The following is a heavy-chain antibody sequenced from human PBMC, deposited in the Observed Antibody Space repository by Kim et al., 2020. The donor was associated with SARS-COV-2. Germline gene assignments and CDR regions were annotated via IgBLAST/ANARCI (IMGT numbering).Heavy chain of an antibody. J-gene: IGHJ5*02. CDR1: GFTFSSYA. V-gene: IGHV3-30*04. CDR3: ARDLTALNWFDP. CDR2: ISYDGSNK. D-gene: IGHD5-18*01. Sequence: GGSLRLSCAASGFTFSSYAMHWVRQAPGKGLEWVAVISYDGSNKYYADSVKGRFTISRDNSKNTLYLQMNSLRAEDTAVYYCARDLTALNWFDPWGQGTLVTVSS.